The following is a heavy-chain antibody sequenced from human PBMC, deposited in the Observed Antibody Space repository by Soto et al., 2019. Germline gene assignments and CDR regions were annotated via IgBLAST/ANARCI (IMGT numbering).Heavy chain of an antibody. V-gene: IGHV3-23*01. Sequence: GGSLRLSCAASGFTFSNYAMTWVRQAPGKGLEWVSVVSSSGGTTHYAYSVKGRFTISRDNSKNTLYLQMNSLRAEDTAIYYCAKESTGYYQVAYWGQGALVTVSS. CDR2: VSSSGGTT. D-gene: IGHD3-9*01. CDR3: AKESTGYYQVAY. CDR1: GFTFSNYA. J-gene: IGHJ4*02.